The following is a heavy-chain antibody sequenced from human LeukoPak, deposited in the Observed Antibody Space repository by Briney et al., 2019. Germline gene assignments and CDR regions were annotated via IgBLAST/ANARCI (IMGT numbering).Heavy chain of an antibody. CDR2: INPNSGGT. D-gene: IGHD6-13*01. Sequence: GASVKVSCKASGYTFTGYYMHWVRQAPGQGLEWMGWINPNSGGTNYAQKFQGRVTMTRDTSISTAYMELSRLRSDDTAVYYCARVEQQLGHDAFDIWGQGTMVTVSS. J-gene: IGHJ3*02. CDR1: GYTFTGYY. V-gene: IGHV1-2*02. CDR3: ARVEQQLGHDAFDI.